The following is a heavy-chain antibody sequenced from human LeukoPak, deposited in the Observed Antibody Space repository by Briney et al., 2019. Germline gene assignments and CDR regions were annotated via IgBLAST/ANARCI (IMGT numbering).Heavy chain of an antibody. D-gene: IGHD1-1*01. Sequence: TSETLSLTCAVSGGSISSGGYSWSWIRQPPGKGLEWIGYIYHSGSTYYNPSLKSRVTISVDRSKNQFSLKLSSVTAADTAVYYCARDPGTTGTTDHGAFDIWGQGTMVTVSS. CDR1: GGSISSGGYS. CDR2: IYHSGST. J-gene: IGHJ3*02. V-gene: IGHV4-30-2*01. CDR3: ARDPGTTGTTDHGAFDI.